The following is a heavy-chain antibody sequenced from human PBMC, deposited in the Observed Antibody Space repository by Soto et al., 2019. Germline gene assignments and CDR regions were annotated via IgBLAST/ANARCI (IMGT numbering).Heavy chain of an antibody. V-gene: IGHV1-18*01. CDR3: ARSKLRDYYYYMDV. Sequence: GASVKVSCKASGYTFTSYGISWVRQAPGQGLEWMGWISAYNGNTNYAQKLKGRVTMTTDTSTSTAYMELRSLRSDDTAVYYCARSKLRDYYYYMDVWGKGTTVTVSS. J-gene: IGHJ6*03. CDR2: ISAYNGNT. CDR1: GYTFTSYG.